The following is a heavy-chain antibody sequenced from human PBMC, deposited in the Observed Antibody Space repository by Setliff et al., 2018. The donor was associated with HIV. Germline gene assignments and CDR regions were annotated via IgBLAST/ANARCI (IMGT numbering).Heavy chain of an antibody. V-gene: IGHV4-4*02. CDR1: GGSSSSSNW. D-gene: IGHD4-17*01. Sequence: PSETLSLTCAVSGGSSSSSNWWTWVRQPPGKGLEWIGEIYHTGSTNYNPSLKSRVSISVDNSKNQFALNLSSVTAADTAMYYCAGRFGDYGRYFDLWGRGTLVTVSS. CDR2: IYHTGST. J-gene: IGHJ2*01. CDR3: AGRFGDYGRYFDL.